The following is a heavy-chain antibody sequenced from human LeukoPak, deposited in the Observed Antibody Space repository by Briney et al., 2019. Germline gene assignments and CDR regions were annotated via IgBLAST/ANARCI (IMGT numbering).Heavy chain of an antibody. CDR2: ISGSGGST. V-gene: IGHV3-23*01. CDR3: AKDLTIQLWSYYFDY. Sequence: PGGSLRLSCADSGFTFSSYAMSWVRQAPGKGLEWVSAISGSGGSTYYADSVKGRFTISRDNSKNTLYLQMNSLRAEDTAVYYCAKDLTIQLWSYYFDYWGQGTLVTVSS. CDR1: GFTFSSYA. D-gene: IGHD5-18*01. J-gene: IGHJ4*02.